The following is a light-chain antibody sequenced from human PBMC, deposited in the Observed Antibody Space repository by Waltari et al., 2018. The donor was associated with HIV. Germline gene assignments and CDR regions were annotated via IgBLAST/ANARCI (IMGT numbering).Light chain of an antibody. CDR1: QSILYSSNSKNY. J-gene: IGKJ3*01. CDR3: HQYYSAPFT. Sequence: DIVMTQSPDSVAVSLGERATIHCKSSQSILYSSNSKNYLSWYQHKPGQPPKLLIYWASTRKSGVPDRFSGSGSGTDFTLTISSLQAEDVAVYYCHQYYSAPFTFGPGTKVDIK. V-gene: IGKV4-1*01. CDR2: WAS.